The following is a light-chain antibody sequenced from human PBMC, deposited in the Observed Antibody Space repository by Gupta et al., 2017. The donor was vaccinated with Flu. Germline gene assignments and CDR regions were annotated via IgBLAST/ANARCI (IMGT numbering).Light chain of an antibody. CDR3: QSYDSRLRGSV. Sequence: QSVLTQPPSLSGAPGQRVTMSCAGSISNIGAGYDVHWYQQLPGTAPKLLIYGNSNRPSGVPDRFSGSKSGTSASLAITGLQAEDEADYYCQSYDSRLRGSVFGGGTKLTVL. CDR2: GNS. CDR1: ISNIGAGYD. J-gene: IGLJ3*02. V-gene: IGLV1-40*01.